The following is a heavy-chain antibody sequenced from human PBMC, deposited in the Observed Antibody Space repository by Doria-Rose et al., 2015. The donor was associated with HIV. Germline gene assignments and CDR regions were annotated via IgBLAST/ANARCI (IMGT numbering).Heavy chain of an antibody. CDR2: SYDGRNK. D-gene: IGHD3-22*01. J-gene: IGHJ4*02. CDR3: AKEVSKYYDSSGYWGALDY. Sequence: SYDGRNKYYADSVKGRFTISRDNSKDTLYLEVNSLRAEDTAVYYCAKEVSKYYDSSGYWGALDYWGQGTLVTVSS. V-gene: IGHV3-30*18.